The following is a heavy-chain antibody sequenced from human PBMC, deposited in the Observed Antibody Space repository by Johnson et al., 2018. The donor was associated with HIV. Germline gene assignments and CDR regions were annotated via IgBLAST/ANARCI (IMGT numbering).Heavy chain of an antibody. Sequence: QVQLVESGGGVVQPGRSLRVSCGASGFTFSSYDMHWVRQAPGKGLEWVAVIPSDGTNKSFADSVTGRFNISRDNSKNTLYLQMNSLTAEDTAVYFCARVRDGRENAFDIWGQGTMVTVSS. J-gene: IGHJ3*02. CDR2: IPSDGTNK. D-gene: IGHD1-26*01. V-gene: IGHV3-30*03. CDR3: ARVRDGRENAFDI. CDR1: GFTFSSYD.